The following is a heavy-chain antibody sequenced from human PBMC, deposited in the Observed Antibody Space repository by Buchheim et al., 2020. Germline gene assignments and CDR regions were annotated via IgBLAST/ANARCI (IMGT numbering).Heavy chain of an antibody. CDR2: IWNDGSHK. D-gene: IGHD3-10*01. CDR1: GFTFSSYG. V-gene: IGHV3-33*01. Sequence: QVQLVESGGGVVQPGGSLRLSCAASGFTFSSYGMHWVRQAPGKGLEWVAAIWNDGSHKYYADSVNGRFTISRDISKSTLYLQMDSLRAEDAAVYYCARGGQQAGIRGADNWGQGTL. CDR3: ARGGQQAGIRGADN. J-gene: IGHJ4*02.